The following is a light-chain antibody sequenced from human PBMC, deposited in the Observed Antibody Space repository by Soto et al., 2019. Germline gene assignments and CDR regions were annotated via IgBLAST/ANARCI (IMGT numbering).Light chain of an antibody. J-gene: IGKJ3*01. CDR3: QQYANSPFS. Sequence: IVLTQSPGTLSLSPGERATLSCRTSQRVSANYPARYQQKPGQAPRLLIYGASSRATGIPDRFSGSGSGTDFALTISRLEPEDYAGYYCQQYANSPFSCGPGTKVDIK. V-gene: IGKV3-20*01. CDR2: GAS. CDR1: QRVSANY.